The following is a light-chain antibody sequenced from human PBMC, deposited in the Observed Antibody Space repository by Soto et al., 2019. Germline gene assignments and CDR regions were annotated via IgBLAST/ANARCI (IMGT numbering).Light chain of an antibody. CDR3: SSYAGSNTLYV. Sequence: QSVLTQPPSASGSPGQSVTISCTGTSSDVGGYNYVSWYQQHPGKATKVMNYEVSKRPSGVPDNFTGSKSGKTASQTVTGFQAEDEADYYCSSYAGSNTLYVFGTGTKVTVL. CDR2: EVS. CDR1: SSDVGGYNY. V-gene: IGLV2-8*01. J-gene: IGLJ1*01.